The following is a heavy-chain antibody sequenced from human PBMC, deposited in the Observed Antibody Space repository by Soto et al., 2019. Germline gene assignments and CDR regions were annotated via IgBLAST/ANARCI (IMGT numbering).Heavy chain of an antibody. D-gene: IGHD6-13*01. Sequence: SVKVSCKASGGTFSSYAISWVRQAPGQGLEWMGGIIPIFGTANYAQKFQGRVTITADESTSTAYMELSSLRSEDTAVYYCARRSYSSSWANYYYYGMDVWGQGTTVTVSS. J-gene: IGHJ6*02. CDR3: ARRSYSSSWANYYYYGMDV. CDR1: GGTFSSYA. V-gene: IGHV1-69*13. CDR2: IIPIFGTA.